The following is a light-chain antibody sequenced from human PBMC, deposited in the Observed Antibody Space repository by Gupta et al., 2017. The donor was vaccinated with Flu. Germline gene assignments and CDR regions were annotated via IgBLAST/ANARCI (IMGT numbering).Light chain of an antibody. Sequence: DRVTITCRASQSISVWLAWYQQKPGKAPKVLIYQASTLENGVPSRFSGSGSGTEFTLTISSLQLDDVATYYCQQNNDYSPVTFGQGTKVEIK. CDR3: QQNNDYSPVT. V-gene: IGKV1-5*03. CDR2: QAS. J-gene: IGKJ2*01. CDR1: QSISVW.